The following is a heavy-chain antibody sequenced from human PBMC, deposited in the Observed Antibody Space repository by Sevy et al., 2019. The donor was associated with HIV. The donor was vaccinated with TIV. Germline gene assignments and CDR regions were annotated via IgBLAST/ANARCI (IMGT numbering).Heavy chain of an antibody. D-gene: IGHD2-2*01. J-gene: IGHJ6*02. V-gene: IGHV1-69*01. CDR1: GGTFSSYA. Sequence: KISCKASGGTFSSYAISWVRQAPGQGLEWMGGIIPIFGTANYAQKFQGRVTITADESTSTAYMELSSLRSEDTAVYYCARDIVVVPAAIGDYGMDVWGQGTTVTVSS. CDR2: IIPIFGTA. CDR3: ARDIVVVPAAIGDYGMDV.